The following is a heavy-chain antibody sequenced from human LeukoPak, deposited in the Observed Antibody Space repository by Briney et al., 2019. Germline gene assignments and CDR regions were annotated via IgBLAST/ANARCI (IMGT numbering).Heavy chain of an antibody. Sequence: PGGSLRLSCAASGFTFSNNYSSRVRQAPGKGLVWVSVIYNRTSDYIDSVKGRFTISRDNSKNTLYLQMNNLSAEDTAVYYCARVHYNTAMVYIDYWGQGTLVTVSS. CDR2: IYNRTS. D-gene: IGHD5-18*01. CDR1: GFTFSNNY. V-gene: IGHV3-53*01. CDR3: ARVHYNTAMVYIDY. J-gene: IGHJ4*02.